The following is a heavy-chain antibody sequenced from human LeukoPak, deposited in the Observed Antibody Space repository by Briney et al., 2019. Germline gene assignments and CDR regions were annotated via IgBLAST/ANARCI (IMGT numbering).Heavy chain of an antibody. J-gene: IGHJ4*02. CDR1: GFTFSSYA. D-gene: IGHD2-2*01. Sequence: GGSLRLSCAASGFTFSSYAMHWVRQAPGKGLEWVAVISYDGSNKYYADSVKGRFTISRDNSKNTLYLQMNSLRAEDTAVYYCARDPLVVVPAAIGGYFDYWGQGTLVTVPS. CDR2: ISYDGSNK. CDR3: ARDPLVVVPAAIGGYFDY. V-gene: IGHV3-30-3*01.